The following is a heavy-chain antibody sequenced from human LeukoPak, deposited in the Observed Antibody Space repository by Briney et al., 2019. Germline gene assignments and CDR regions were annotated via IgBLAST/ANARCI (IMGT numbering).Heavy chain of an antibody. CDR2: IYPGDSDT. V-gene: IGHV5-51*01. D-gene: IGHD3-10*01. CDR1: GYSFTTYW. J-gene: IGHJ4*02. Sequence: GASLKIYCKGSGYSFTTYWIAWVRQMPGKGLEWMGIIYPGDSDTRDCSSFKGQVTISADKSISIAYLLWRSLKASDTAMHYCATPRVTRGSYSVDYWGQGTLVTVSS. CDR3: ATPRVTRGSYSVDY.